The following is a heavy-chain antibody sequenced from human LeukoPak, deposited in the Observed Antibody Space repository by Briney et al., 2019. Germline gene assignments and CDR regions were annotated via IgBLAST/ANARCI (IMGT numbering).Heavy chain of an antibody. CDR1: GFTFSSYD. Sequence: TGGSLRLSCAASGFTFSSYDMHWVRQATGKGLEWVSAIGTAGDTYYPGSVKGRFTISRDNAKNSLYLQMNSLRAEDTAVYYCARDPTYYLDSSGYSYFDFWGQGTLVTVSS. D-gene: IGHD3-22*01. CDR2: IGTAGDT. V-gene: IGHV3-13*01. J-gene: IGHJ4*02. CDR3: ARDPTYYLDSSGYSYFDF.